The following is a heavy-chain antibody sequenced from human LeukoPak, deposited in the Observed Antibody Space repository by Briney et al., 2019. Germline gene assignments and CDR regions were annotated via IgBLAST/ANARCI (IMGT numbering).Heavy chain of an antibody. CDR2: IHPGDSDT. Sequence: LRESLKISCKGSGYSFTSYWIGWVRQMPEKGLEWVGIIHPGDSDTRYSPSFQGQVTISADKSITTAYLQWSSLKASDTAMYYCGRHQHSGSYGAFDIWGQGTMVTVSS. CDR1: GYSFTSYW. V-gene: IGHV5-51*01. J-gene: IGHJ3*02. D-gene: IGHD1-26*01. CDR3: GRHQHSGSYGAFDI.